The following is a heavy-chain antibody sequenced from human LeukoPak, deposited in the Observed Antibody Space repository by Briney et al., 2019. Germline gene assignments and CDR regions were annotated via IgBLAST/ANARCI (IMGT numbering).Heavy chain of an antibody. D-gene: IGHD4-23*01. CDR1: GYTFSDYY. CDR3: ATDVDGGRDY. J-gene: IGHJ4*02. V-gene: IGHV1-2*02. Sequence: ASVKVSCKASGYTFSDYYMHWVRQAPGQGLEWMGWINPNSGGTNSSQKFQGRVTMTRDTSISTAYMELSSLRSEDTAVYYCATDVDGGRDYWGQGTLVTVSS. CDR2: INPNSGGT.